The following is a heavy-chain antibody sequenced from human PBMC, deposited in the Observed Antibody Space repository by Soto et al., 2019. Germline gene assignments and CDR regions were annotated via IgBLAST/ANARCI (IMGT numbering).Heavy chain of an antibody. CDR2: IYYSGST. CDR3: ARGNLWFGELLQGNWFDP. V-gene: IGHV4-61*08. J-gene: IGHJ5*02. Sequence: SGPTLVNPTQTLTLTCTFSGFSLSTSGMCVSWIRQPPGKGLEWIGYIYYSGSTNYDPSLKSRVTISVDTSKNQFSLKLSSVTAADTAVYYCARGNLWFGELLQGNWFDPWGQGTLVTVSS. D-gene: IGHD3-10*01. CDR1: GFSLSTSGMC.